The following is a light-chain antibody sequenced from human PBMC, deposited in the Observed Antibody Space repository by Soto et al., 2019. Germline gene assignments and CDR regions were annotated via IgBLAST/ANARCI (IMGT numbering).Light chain of an antibody. J-gene: IGKJ4*01. CDR2: TAS. CDR1: QSVRSY. CDR3: QQTYNFPVT. V-gene: IGKV1-39*01. Sequence: DIQMTQSPSSLSASVGDRVTITCRASQSVRSYLNWYQQKPGKAPNLLIYTASTLQTGVPSRFSGSGSGTDFTLTISSLQTEDFATYYCQQTYNFPVTFGGGTKVDIK.